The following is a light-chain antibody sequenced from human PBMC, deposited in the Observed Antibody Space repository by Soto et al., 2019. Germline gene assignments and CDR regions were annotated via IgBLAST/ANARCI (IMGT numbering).Light chain of an antibody. CDR3: QQYGTSPRT. Sequence: ENVLTQSPGTLSLSPGERATLSCRASQSVSNNYLAWYQQEPGQAPRLLIYGASSRATGIPDRFSGSGSGTDFTLTISRLEPEDFAVYYCQQYGTSPRTFGQGTRVEI. V-gene: IGKV3-20*01. J-gene: IGKJ1*01. CDR2: GAS. CDR1: QSVSNNY.